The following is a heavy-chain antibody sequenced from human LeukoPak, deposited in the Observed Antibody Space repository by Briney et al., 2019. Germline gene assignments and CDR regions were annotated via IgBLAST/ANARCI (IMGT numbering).Heavy chain of an antibody. V-gene: IGHV3-33*06. CDR2: IWYDGSNK. CDR1: GFTFRSYG. D-gene: IGHD2-21*02. J-gene: IGHJ1*01. Sequence: GRSLRLSCAACGFTFRSYGMHWVRQAPGKGLEWVAVIWYDGSNKYYADSVKGRFTISRDNSKNTLYLQMNSLRAEDTAVYYCAKAPHGFGAYCGGDCYWYFQHWGQGTLVTVSS. CDR3: AKAPHGFGAYCGGDCYWYFQH.